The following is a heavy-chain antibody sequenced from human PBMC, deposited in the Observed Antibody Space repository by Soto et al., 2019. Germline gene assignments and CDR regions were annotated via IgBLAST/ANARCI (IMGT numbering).Heavy chain of an antibody. D-gene: IGHD6-13*01. CDR2: IYYSGST. J-gene: IGHJ4*02. V-gene: IGHV4-39*01. CDR1: GGSISSSSYY. Sequence: SETLSLTCTVSGGSISSSSYYWGWIRQPPGKGLEWIGSIYYSGSTYYNPSLKSRVTISVDTSKNQFSLKLSSVTAADTAVYYCARRPVGDSRFDYWGQGTLVTVSS. CDR3: ARRPVGDSRFDY.